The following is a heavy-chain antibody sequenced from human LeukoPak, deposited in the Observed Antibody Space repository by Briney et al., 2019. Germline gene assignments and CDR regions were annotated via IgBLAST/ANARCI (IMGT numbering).Heavy chain of an antibody. D-gene: IGHD5-12*01. V-gene: IGHV4-34*01. CDR1: GGSFSGYY. CDR3: ARAGWLRGVDY. Sequence: SETLSLTCAVYGGSFSGYYWSWIRQPPGKGLEWIGEINHSGSTNYNPSLKSRVTISVDTSKNQFSLKLSSVTAADTAVYYCARAGWLRGVDYWGQGTLVIVSS. CDR2: INHSGST. J-gene: IGHJ4*02.